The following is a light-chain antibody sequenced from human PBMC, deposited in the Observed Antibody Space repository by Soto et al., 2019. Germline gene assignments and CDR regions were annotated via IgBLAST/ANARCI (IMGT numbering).Light chain of an antibody. V-gene: IGLV1-44*01. Sequence: QSVLTQPPSASGTPGQRVTISCSGSSSNIGRNTVKWYRQLPGTAPKLLIGSSDQRPSGVPDRFSGSQSGTSASLAISGFQYEDEADYICAAWDDSLNAWAFGGGTKLTVL. CDR1: SSNIGRNT. CDR2: SSD. CDR3: AAWDDSLNAWA. J-gene: IGLJ3*02.